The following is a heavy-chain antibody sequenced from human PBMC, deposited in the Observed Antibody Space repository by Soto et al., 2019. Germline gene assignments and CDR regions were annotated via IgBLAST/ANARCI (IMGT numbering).Heavy chain of an antibody. CDR2: IWYDGSNK. CDR3: ARDFGIAAAGPNYYYYGMDV. D-gene: IGHD6-13*01. J-gene: IGHJ6*02. Sequence: AVGSLRLSCAASGFTFSSYGMHWVRQAPGKGLEWVAVIWYDGSNKYYADSVKGRFTISRDNSKSTLYLQMNSLRAEDTAVYYCARDFGIAAAGPNYYYYGMDVWGQGTTVTVSS. V-gene: IGHV3-33*01. CDR1: GFTFSSYG.